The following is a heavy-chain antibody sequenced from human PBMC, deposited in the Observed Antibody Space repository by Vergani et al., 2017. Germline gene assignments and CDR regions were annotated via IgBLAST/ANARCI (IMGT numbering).Heavy chain of an antibody. V-gene: IGHV3-48*03. CDR3: ARGVRAYGMDV. J-gene: IGHJ6*02. CDR2: ISSSGSTI. CDR1: GFTFDDYA. Sequence: EVQLVESGGGLVQPGRSLRLSCAASGFTFDDYAMHWVRQAPGKGLEWVSYISSSGSTIYYADSVKGRFTISRDNAKNSLYLQMNSLRAEDTAVYYCARGVRAYGMDVWGQGTTVTVSS.